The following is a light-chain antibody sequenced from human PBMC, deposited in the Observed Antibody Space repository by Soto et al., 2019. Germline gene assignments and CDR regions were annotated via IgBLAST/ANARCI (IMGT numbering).Light chain of an antibody. J-gene: IGKJ1*01. V-gene: IGKV3-20*01. CDR2: GAA. CDR3: QQYGSSPTWT. Sequence: ESVLTQSPGTLSLSPGERATLSCRASQSVSSNYLAWYQQKPGHAPRLLIYGAATRATSIPDRFSGSGSGTDFTLTISRLEPEEYAVYYCQQYGSSPTWTFGQGTKVDIK. CDR1: QSVSSNY.